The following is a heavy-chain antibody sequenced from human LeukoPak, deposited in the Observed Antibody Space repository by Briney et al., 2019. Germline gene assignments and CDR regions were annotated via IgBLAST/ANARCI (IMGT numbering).Heavy chain of an antibody. V-gene: IGHV3-23*01. Sequence: GGSLRLSCAASGFTFSSYAMSWVRQAPGKGLEWVSAISGSGGSTYYADSVKGRFTISRDNSKNTLYLQMNSLRAEDTAVYYCAKGPEIPPTIFGVVPWYYFDYWGQGTLVTVSS. J-gene: IGHJ4*02. CDR2: ISGSGGST. CDR1: GFTFSSYA. CDR3: AKGPEIPPTIFGVVPWYYFDY. D-gene: IGHD3-3*01.